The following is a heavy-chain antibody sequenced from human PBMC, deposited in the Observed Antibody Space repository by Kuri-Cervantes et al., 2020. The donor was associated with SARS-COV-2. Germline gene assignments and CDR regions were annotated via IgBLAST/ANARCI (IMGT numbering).Heavy chain of an antibody. CDR3: AREGYYDSSGNYAATGMDV. CDR2: ISDDGKKR. D-gene: IGHD3-22*01. CDR1: GFTFSRYA. Sequence: GESLKISCAASGFTFSRYAIHCVRQAPGKGLEWVAVISDDGKKRYYADSVKGRFTISRDNSQSTLYLQMNSLRTEDTAVYYCAREGYYDSSGNYAATGMDVWGKGTTGTVSS. J-gene: IGHJ6*03. V-gene: IGHV3-30*04.